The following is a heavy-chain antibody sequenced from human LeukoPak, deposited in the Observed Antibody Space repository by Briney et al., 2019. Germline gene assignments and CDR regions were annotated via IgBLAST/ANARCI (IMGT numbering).Heavy chain of an antibody. V-gene: IGHV1-8*01. J-gene: IGHJ6*02. CDR3: ASEGPAVAGTGLYYYYYGMDV. D-gene: IGHD6-19*01. Sequence: ASVKVSCKASGYTFTSYDINWVRQATGQGLEWMGWMNPNSGNTGYAQKFQGRVTMTRNTSISTAYMELSSLRSDDTAVYYCASEGPAVAGTGLYYYYYGMDVWGQGTTVTVSS. CDR2: MNPNSGNT. CDR1: GYTFTSYD.